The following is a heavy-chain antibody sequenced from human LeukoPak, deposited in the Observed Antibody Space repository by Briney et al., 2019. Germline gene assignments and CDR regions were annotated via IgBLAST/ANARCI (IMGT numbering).Heavy chain of an antibody. CDR1: GFTFSSYS. CDR3: ARGVGGFENWFDP. J-gene: IGHJ5*02. D-gene: IGHD3-10*01. Sequence: PGGSLRLSCAASGFTFSSYSMNWVRQAPGKGLEWVSSISSSSSYIYYADSVKGRFTISRDNAKNSLYLQMNSLRAEDTAVYYCARGVGGFENWFDPWGQGTLVTVSS. CDR2: ISSSSSYI. V-gene: IGHV3-21*01.